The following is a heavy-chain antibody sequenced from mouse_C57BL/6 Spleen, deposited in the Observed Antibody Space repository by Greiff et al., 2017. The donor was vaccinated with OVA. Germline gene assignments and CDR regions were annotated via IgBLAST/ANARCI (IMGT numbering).Heavy chain of an antibody. J-gene: IGHJ2*01. CDR3: ARTAQAFDY. Sequence: QVQLQQPGAELVMPGASVKLSCKASGYTFTSYWMHWVKQRPGPGLEWIGEIDPSDSSTNYNQKFKGKSTLTVDNSSRTAYMQLSSLTSDDSAVYYCARTAQAFDYWGQGTTLTVSA. CDR2: IDPSDSST. D-gene: IGHD3-2*02. V-gene: IGHV1-69*01. CDR1: GYTFTSYW.